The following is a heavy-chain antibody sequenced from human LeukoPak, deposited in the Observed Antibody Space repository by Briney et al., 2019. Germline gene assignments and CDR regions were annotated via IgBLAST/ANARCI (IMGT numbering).Heavy chain of an antibody. CDR3: ARAAAGSSKYDY. Sequence: SETLSLTCSVSGGSGGTYSWTWIRLPAGKGLEWIGRIYTSGTTNYNPSLKSRVTMSVDTSKNQFSLNLSSVTAADTAVYYCARAAAGSSKYDYWGQGILVTVSS. D-gene: IGHD6-13*01. V-gene: IGHV4-4*07. J-gene: IGHJ4*02. CDR1: GGSGGTYS. CDR2: IYTSGTT.